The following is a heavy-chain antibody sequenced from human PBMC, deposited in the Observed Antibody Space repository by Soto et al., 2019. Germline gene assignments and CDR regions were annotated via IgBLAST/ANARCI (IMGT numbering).Heavy chain of an antibody. J-gene: IGHJ4*02. V-gene: IGHV3-33*01. CDR2: IWYDGSNK. Sequence: QVQLVESGGGVVQPGRSLRLSCAASGFTFSSYGMHWVRQAPGKGLEWVAVIWYDGSNKYYADSVKGRFTISRDNSKNTLYLQRNSLRAEDTAVYYCARDRGPYYYGSSGPLQDYWGQGTLVTVSS. CDR1: GFTFSSYG. CDR3: ARDRGPYYYGSSGPLQDY. D-gene: IGHD3-22*01.